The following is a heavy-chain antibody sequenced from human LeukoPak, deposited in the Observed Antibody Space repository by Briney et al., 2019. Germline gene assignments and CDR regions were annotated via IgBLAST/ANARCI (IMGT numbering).Heavy chain of an antibody. CDR2: ISPNGVIT. D-gene: IGHD5-24*01. CDR1: GFTFSSHG. Sequence: GGTLRLSCAASGFTFSSHGMNWVRQAPGKGLEWVSGISPNGVITYYADSVKGRFTISRDNSKGTVYLQMNSLRPEDTAVYYCAKDDAWLQYGNWGRGTLVTVSS. CDR3: AKDDAWLQYGN. J-gene: IGHJ4*02. V-gene: IGHV3-23*01.